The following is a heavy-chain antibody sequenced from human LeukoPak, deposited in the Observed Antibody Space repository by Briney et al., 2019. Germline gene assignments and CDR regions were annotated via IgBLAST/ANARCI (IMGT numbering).Heavy chain of an antibody. CDR3: ARMVLWFGESPYYYYYGMDV. Sequence: VSGPTLVNPTQTLTLTCTFSGFSLSTSEVGVGWIRQPPGKALEWLALIYWDDDKRYSPSLKSRLTITKDTSKNQVVLTMTNMDPVDTATYYCARMVLWFGESPYYYYYGMDVWGQGTTVTVSS. D-gene: IGHD3-10*01. CDR2: IYWDDDK. J-gene: IGHJ6*02. CDR1: GFSLSTSEVG. V-gene: IGHV2-5*02.